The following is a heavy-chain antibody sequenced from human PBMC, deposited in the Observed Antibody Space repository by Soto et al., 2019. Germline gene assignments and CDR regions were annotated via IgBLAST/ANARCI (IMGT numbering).Heavy chain of an antibody. V-gene: IGHV1-69*18. D-gene: IGHD1-1*01. Sequence: QVQLVQSGAEVKRPGSSVKVSCKASGGIFRTYSIYWVRQAPGQGLEWMGSIIPLFGTPNYAQKFQGRVIISADESTSTAYMEVTSLRSEDTAMYFCASRQGGTLDNSYNMDVWGQGTTVTVSS. CDR1: GGIFRTYS. CDR3: ASRQGGTLDNSYNMDV. CDR2: IIPLFGTP. J-gene: IGHJ6*02.